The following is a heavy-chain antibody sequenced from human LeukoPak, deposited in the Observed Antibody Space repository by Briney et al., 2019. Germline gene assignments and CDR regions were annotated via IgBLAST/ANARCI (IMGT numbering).Heavy chain of an antibody. CDR3: ARTIGGYSDY. CDR2: IYPGDSDT. D-gene: IGHD3-22*01. Sequence: GESLKISFKGSGYRFTSYWIGWVRPMPGKGPEWMGIIYPGDSDTRYSPSFQGQVTISADKSISTAYLQWSSLKASDTAMYYRARTIGGYSDYWGQGTLVTVSS. V-gene: IGHV5-51*01. CDR1: GYRFTSYW. J-gene: IGHJ4*02.